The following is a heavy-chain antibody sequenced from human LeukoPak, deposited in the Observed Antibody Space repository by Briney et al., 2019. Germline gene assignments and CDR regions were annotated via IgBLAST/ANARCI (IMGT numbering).Heavy chain of an antibody. D-gene: IGHD1-26*01. V-gene: IGHV4-61*02. Sequence: PSETLSLTCSVSGGSISSGNYYWSWLRQPAGKGLEWIGRTYASGSATYNPSLKSRVTISVDKSKNQFSLKLNSVTAADTAVYYCARGVGSSKSNWFDPWGQGTLATVSS. J-gene: IGHJ5*02. CDR2: TYASGSA. CDR1: GGSISSGNYY. CDR3: ARGVGSSKSNWFDP.